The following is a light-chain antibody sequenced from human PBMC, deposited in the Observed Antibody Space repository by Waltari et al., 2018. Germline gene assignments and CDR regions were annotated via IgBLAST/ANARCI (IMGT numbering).Light chain of an antibody. J-gene: IGLJ2*01. Sequence: QSALTQPPSASGSPGQSVTISCTGTSTDVGVYNYVSWYQQHPGIAPKLMIYEVSKRPSGLPGRFSGAKSGNTASLTVSGLQAEDEADYYCISYAGSDNLIFGGGTKLTVL. CDR1: STDVGVYNY. V-gene: IGLV2-8*01. CDR3: ISYAGSDNLI. CDR2: EVS.